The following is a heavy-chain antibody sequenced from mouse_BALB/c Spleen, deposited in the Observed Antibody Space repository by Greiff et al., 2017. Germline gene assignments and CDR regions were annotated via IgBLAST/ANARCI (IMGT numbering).Heavy chain of an antibody. CDR1: GFNIKDTY. Sequence: EVKLQESGAELVKPGASVKLSCTASGFNIKDTYMHWVKQRPEQGLEWIGRIDPANGNTKYDPKFQGKATITADTSSNTAYLQLSSLTSEDTAVYYCAREGGLYYGNYGFYAMDYWGQGTSVTVSS. CDR3: AREGGLYYGNYGFYAMDY. CDR2: IDPANGNT. V-gene: IGHV14-3*02. J-gene: IGHJ4*01. D-gene: IGHD2-1*01.